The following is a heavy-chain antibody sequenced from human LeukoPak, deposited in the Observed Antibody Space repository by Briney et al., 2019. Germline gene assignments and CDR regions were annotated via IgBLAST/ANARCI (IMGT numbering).Heavy chain of an antibody. CDR2: ISSSSSYI. Sequence: GGSLRLSCAASGFTFSSYSMNWVRQAPGKGLEWVSSISSSSSYIYYADSVKGRFTISRDNAKNSLYLQMNGLRAEDTAVYYCARDPGRCTSSSCYPDYWGQGTLGTVSS. D-gene: IGHD2-2*01. V-gene: IGHV3-21*01. CDR3: ARDPGRCTSSSCYPDY. CDR1: GFTFSSYS. J-gene: IGHJ4*02.